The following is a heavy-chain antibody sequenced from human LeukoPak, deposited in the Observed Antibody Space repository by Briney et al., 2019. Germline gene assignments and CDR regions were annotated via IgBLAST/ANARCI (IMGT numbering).Heavy chain of an antibody. CDR3: ARVTESIDY. J-gene: IGHJ4*02. D-gene: IGHD2-21*01. V-gene: IGHV1-8*01. Sequence: GASVKVSCKASGYTFTSYDINRVRQATGQGLEWMGWMNPKSGNTGFAQKFQGRVTMTRDTSISTAYMELGRLRSEDTAVYYCARVTESIDYWGQGTLVTVSS. CDR1: GYTFTSYD. CDR2: MNPKSGNT.